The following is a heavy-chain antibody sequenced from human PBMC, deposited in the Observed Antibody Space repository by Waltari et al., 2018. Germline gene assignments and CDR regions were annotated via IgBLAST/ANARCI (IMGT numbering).Heavy chain of an antibody. Sequence: EVQLVESGGGLIQPGGSLRLSCVVSGFSVSSNYMTWVRQAPGKGLEGVSSIYSGGNTYYADSVKGRFTISRDNSKSTVYLQMSSLRAEDTAVYYCARDRLGGGMDFWGQGTTVTVSS. J-gene: IGHJ6*02. V-gene: IGHV3-53*01. CDR1: GFSVSSNY. CDR3: ARDRLGGGMDF. CDR2: IYSGGNT.